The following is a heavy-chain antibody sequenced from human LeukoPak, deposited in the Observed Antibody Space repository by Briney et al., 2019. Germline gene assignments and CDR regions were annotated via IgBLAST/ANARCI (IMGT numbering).Heavy chain of an antibody. D-gene: IGHD6-19*01. V-gene: IGHV3-74*01. J-gene: IGHJ4*02. CDR1: GFTFSKYW. Sequence: GGSLRLSCAASGFTFSKYWMLWVRQAPGKGLEGVSRINPDGTVTTYADSVKGRFTVSRDNADNTMFLQMNSVRDEDTAVYYCATKQWLAPPPDSWGQGTPVTVSS. CDR3: ATKQWLAPPPDS. CDR2: INPDGTVT.